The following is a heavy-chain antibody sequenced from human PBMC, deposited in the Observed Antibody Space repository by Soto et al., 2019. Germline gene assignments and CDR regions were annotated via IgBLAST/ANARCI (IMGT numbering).Heavy chain of an antibody. CDR2: IYHSGST. Sequence: LSLPCAVSGGSISSSNWWSWVRQPPGKGLEWIGEIYHSGSTNYNPSLKSRVTISVDKSKNQFSLKLSSVTAADTAVYYCARDQVTMVRGVIYYYYGMDVWGQGTTVTVSS. CDR3: ARDQVTMVRGVIYYYYGMDV. D-gene: IGHD3-10*01. CDR1: GGSISSSNW. J-gene: IGHJ6*02. V-gene: IGHV4-4*02.